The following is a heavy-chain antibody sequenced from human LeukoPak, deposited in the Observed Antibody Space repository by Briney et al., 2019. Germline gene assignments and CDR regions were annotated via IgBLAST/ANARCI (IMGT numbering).Heavy chain of an antibody. CDR1: GFDFNGYS. CDR3: AVTGLGSGNYNFHFYMDV. Sequence: PGGSLRLSCVGSGFDFNGYSINWVRQAPGRGLEWVSSITSSSRDIYYADSLAGRFTISRDNAKNSVYLQMDSLRAEDTAVYYCAVTGLGSGNYNFHFYMDVWGKGTTVTVSS. D-gene: IGHD3-10*01. CDR2: ITSSSRDI. J-gene: IGHJ6*03. V-gene: IGHV3-21*01.